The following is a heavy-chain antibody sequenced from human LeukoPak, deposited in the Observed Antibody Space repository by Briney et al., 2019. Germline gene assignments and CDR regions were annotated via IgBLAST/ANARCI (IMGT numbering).Heavy chain of an antibody. CDR2: VYYSGST. CDR1: GGSLSNYY. D-gene: IGHD3-16*01. CDR3: ARVGGAPLGAFDI. V-gene: IGHV4-59*01. J-gene: IGHJ3*02. Sequence: SETLSLTCSVSGGSLSNYYWSWIRQPPRKGLEWIGYVYYSGSTNYNPSLKSRVTISEDMSRNQFSLRLTSVTAADTAVYYCARVGGAPLGAFDIWGQGTMVTVSS.